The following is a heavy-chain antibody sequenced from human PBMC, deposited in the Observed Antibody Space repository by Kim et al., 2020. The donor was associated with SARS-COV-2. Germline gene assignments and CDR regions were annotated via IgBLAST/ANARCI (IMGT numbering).Heavy chain of an antibody. V-gene: IGHV4-59*09. D-gene: IGHD3-10*01. J-gene: IGHJ5*02. Sequence: PKTRVPISVDTSKNQFSLKLSSVTAADTAVYYCARGTLIWFGERRGWFDPWGQGTLVTVSS. CDR3: ARGTLIWFGERRGWFDP.